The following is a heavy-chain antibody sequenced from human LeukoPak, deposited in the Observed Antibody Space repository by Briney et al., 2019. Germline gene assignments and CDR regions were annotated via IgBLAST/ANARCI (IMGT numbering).Heavy chain of an antibody. CDR2: ISSSSSFM. Sequence: GRCLRLSCAASGFTFSTYYMHWVRQAPGKGLEGGSSISSSSSFMYSADSVKGRFTISRDNAKNSLYLQRNSLRAEDTAVYYCARSDEAAFWSGYYFDYWGQGTLVTVSS. D-gene: IGHD3-3*01. J-gene: IGHJ4*02. V-gene: IGHV3-21*01. CDR3: ARSDEAAFWSGYYFDY. CDR1: GFTFSTYY.